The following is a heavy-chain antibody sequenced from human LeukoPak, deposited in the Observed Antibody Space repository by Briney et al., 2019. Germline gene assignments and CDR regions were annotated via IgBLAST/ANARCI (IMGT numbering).Heavy chain of an antibody. CDR1: GGSISSYY. CDR3: ARGYDFWSGYYTY. J-gene: IGHJ4*02. Sequence: SETLSLTCTVSGGSISSYYWSWIRQPPGKGLEWIGYIYYSGSTNYNPSLKSRVTISVDTSKNQFSLKLSSVTAADTAVYYCARGYDFWSGYYTYWGQGTLVTVSS. CDR2: IYYSGST. V-gene: IGHV4-59*01. D-gene: IGHD3-3*01.